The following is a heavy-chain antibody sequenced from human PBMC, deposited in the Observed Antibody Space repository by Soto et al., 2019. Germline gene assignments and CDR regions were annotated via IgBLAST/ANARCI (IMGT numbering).Heavy chain of an antibody. Sequence: SETLSLTCAVYGGSFDAHQWTWIRQPPGKGLEWIGEIHQSGRTNCNPSLKSRVTISVDTSKNQFSLKLYSVTAADTAVYYCARHLTYCSAGSCYSDFPYYGMDVWGQGTTVTVSS. D-gene: IGHD2-15*01. CDR3: ARHLTYCSAGSCYSDFPYYGMDV. J-gene: IGHJ6*02. CDR1: GGSFDAHQ. CDR2: IHQSGRT. V-gene: IGHV4-34*01.